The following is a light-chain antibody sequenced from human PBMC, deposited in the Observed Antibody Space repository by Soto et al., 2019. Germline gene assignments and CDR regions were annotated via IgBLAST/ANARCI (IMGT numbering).Light chain of an antibody. CDR1: QNITYH. J-gene: IGKJ2*01. CDR2: AAS. CDR3: QQSYTTET. Sequence: DIQVTQSPSSLSASVGDRVTITCRTSQNITYHLNWYQQKPGRAPKLLIYAASSLQFGVPSRCSGSGSATDFTLTSSSLQPDDFARYYCQQSYTTETFGQWTRLDIK. V-gene: IGKV1-39*01.